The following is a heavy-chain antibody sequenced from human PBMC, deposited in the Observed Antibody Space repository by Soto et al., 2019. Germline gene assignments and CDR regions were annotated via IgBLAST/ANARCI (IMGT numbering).Heavy chain of an antibody. Sequence: EVQLVESGGGLVQPGRSLRLSCVASGFTADDYALHWVRQAPGKGLEWVSGISLNSDTIHYADSVKGRFTISRDNAKNSLFLQMNSLRPEDTAVYYCAKDMKWGGMTTIHYFDSWGQGTLVTVSS. J-gene: IGHJ4*02. CDR3: AKDMKWGGMTTIHYFDS. D-gene: IGHD4-17*01. CDR1: GFTADDYA. CDR2: ISLNSDTI. V-gene: IGHV3-9*02.